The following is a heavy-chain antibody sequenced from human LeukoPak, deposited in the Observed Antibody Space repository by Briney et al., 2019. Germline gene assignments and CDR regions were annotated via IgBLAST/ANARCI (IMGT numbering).Heavy chain of an antibody. Sequence: GGSLRLSCAASGFTFSKHGMNWVRQAPGKGLEWVSGISPSGDITYYADSVKGRVTISRDKSKRHRYLQMNSLRAEDTAVYYCAKDWGEYFDYVWGSFTSFDSWGQGTLVTVSS. CDR1: GFTFSKHG. V-gene: IGHV3-23*01. J-gene: IGHJ4*02. CDR2: ISPSGDIT. CDR3: AKDWGEYFDYVWGSFTSFDS. D-gene: IGHD3-16*01.